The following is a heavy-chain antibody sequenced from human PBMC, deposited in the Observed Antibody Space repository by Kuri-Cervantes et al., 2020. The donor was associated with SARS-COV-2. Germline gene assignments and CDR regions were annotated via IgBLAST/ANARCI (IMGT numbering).Heavy chain of an antibody. CDR2: ISYSVST. CDR3: ARDRGAFWGMGDY. Sequence: SETLSLTCTVSGGSISTYYWSWFRQPPGKGLEWIGYISYSVSTNYNPSLKSPVTMSVDTSKNQFSLKLDSVTAADTAVYYCARDRGAFWGMGDYWGQGTLVTVSS. J-gene: IGHJ4*02. CDR1: GGSISTYY. V-gene: IGHV4-59*01. D-gene: IGHD3-10*01.